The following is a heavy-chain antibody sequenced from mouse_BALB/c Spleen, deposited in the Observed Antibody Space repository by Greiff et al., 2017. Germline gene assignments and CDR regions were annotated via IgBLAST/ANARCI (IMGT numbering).Heavy chain of an antibody. Sequence: QVQLQQSGAELMKPGASVKISCKATGYTFSSYWIEWVKQRPGHGLEWIGVILPGSGSTNYNEKFKGKATFTADTSSNTAYMQLSSLTSEASAVYYCASPYYYGSSSAWFAYWGQGTPVTVSA. D-gene: IGHD1-1*01. V-gene: IGHV1-9*01. J-gene: IGHJ3*01. CDR2: ILPGSGST. CDR1: GYTFSSYW. CDR3: ASPYYYGSSSAWFAY.